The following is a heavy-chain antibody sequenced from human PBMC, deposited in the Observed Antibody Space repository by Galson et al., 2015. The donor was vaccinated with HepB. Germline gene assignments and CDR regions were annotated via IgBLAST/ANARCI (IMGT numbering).Heavy chain of an antibody. D-gene: IGHD5-24*01. V-gene: IGHV4-59*01. Sequence: SETLSLTCTVSGGSISSYYWSWIRQPPGKGLEWIGYIYYSGSTNYNPSLKSRVTISVDTSKNQFSLKLSSVTAADTAVYYCARDGGGGDGYRDAFDIWGQGTMVTVSS. J-gene: IGHJ3*02. CDR3: ARDGGGGDGYRDAFDI. CDR1: GGSISSYY. CDR2: IYYSGST.